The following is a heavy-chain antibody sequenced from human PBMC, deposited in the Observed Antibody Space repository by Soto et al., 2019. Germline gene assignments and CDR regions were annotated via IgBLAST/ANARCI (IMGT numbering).Heavy chain of an antibody. V-gene: IGHV3-9*01. Sequence: EVQLVVSGGGLVQPGRSLRLSCAASGFTFDDYAMHWVRQGPGKGLEWVSSISWNSGNLGYADSVKGRFTISRDNAKNYLYLQMNSLRGEDTALYYCAKGASTTVFAFNDYWGQGTLVTVSS. J-gene: IGHJ4*02. CDR1: GFTFDDYA. D-gene: IGHD4-17*01. CDR2: ISWNSGNL. CDR3: AKGASTTVFAFNDY.